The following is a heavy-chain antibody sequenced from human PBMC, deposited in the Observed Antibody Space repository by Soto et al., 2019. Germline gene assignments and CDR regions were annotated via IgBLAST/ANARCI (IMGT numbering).Heavy chain of an antibody. D-gene: IGHD3-3*01. CDR1: GYTFTSYG. V-gene: IGHV1-18*01. CDR3: AREVIGGITIFGVEEYNWFDP. CDR2: ISAYNGNT. J-gene: IGHJ5*02. Sequence: ASVKVSCKASGYTFTSYGISWVRQAPGQGLEWMGWISAYNGNTNYAQKLQGRVTMTTDTSTSTAYMELRSLRSDDTAVYYCAREVIGGITIFGVEEYNWFDPWGQGTPVTVSS.